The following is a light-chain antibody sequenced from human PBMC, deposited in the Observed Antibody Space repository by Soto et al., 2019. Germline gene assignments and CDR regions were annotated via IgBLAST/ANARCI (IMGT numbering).Light chain of an antibody. V-gene: IGKV1-39*01. CDR3: QQSGA. CDR1: QSISSY. J-gene: IGKJ5*01. Sequence: DIQMTQSPSSLSASVGDRVTITCRASQSISSYLNWYQQKQGKAPKLLIYAASSLQSGVPSRFSGSGSGTDFTLTISSLQPEDFAPYYCQQSGAFGQGTRLEIK. CDR2: AAS.